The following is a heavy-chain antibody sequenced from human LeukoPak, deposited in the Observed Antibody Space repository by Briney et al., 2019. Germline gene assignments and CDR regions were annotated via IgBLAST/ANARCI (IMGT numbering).Heavy chain of an antibody. CDR3: ASGPFLTFDHTPEGYYHYFMDV. CDR2: IVPMFGTT. CDR1: GGTFNNHA. J-gene: IGHJ6*03. Sequence: SVRVSCKASGGTFNNHAFTWVRQAPGQGLEWMGGIVPMFGTTNYAQKFQGRLTITADASTSTAYMELSSLRSEDTAVYYCASGPFLTFDHTPEGYYHYFMDVWGTGTTV. D-gene: IGHD1-14*01. V-gene: IGHV1-69*13.